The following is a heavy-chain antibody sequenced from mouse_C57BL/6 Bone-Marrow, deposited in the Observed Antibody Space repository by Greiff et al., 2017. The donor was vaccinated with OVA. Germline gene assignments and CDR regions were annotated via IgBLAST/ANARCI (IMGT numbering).Heavy chain of an antibody. J-gene: IGHJ1*03. Sequence: QVQLQQSGAELVRPGASVKLSCKASGYTFTDYYINWVKQRPGQGLEWIARIYPGSGNTYYNEKFKGKATLTAEKSSSTAYMQLSSLTSEDSAVYFCAYGSSYPGWYFDVWGTGTTVTVSS. CDR2: IYPGSGNT. CDR3: AYGSSYPGWYFDV. CDR1: GYTFTDYY. V-gene: IGHV1-76*01. D-gene: IGHD1-1*01.